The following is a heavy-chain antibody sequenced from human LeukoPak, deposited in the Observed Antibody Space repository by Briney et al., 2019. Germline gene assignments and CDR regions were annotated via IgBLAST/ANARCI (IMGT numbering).Heavy chain of an antibody. CDR1: GYTFTSYD. CDR3: ARRGSSSWKRRSYFDY. V-gene: IGHV1-8*01. D-gene: IGHD6-13*01. CDR2: MNPNSGNT. J-gene: IGHJ4*02. Sequence: RASVKVSCKASGYTFTSYDINWVRQATGQGLEWMGWMNPNSGNTGYAQKFQGRVTMTRNTSISTAYMELSSLRSEDTAVYYCARRGSSSWKRRSYFDYWGQGTLVTVSS.